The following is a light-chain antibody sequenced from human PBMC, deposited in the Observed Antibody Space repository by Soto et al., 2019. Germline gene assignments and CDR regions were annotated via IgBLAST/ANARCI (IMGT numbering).Light chain of an antibody. V-gene: IGLV1-51*02. CDR3: GTWDSSLRAVV. CDR1: SSNVAINF. CDR2: ANN. J-gene: IGLJ2*01. Sequence: QSVLTQPPSVSAAPGQKVTISCSGSSSNVAINFVSWYQQLPETAPKLLIYANNKRPSGIPDRFSGSKSGPSATLGITGLQTGDEADYYCGTWDSSLRAVVFGGGTKLTVL.